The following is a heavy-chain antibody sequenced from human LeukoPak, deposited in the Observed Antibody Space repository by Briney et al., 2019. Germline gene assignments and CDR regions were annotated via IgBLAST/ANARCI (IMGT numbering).Heavy chain of an antibody. Sequence: GGPLRLSCAASGFTVSSNYMSWVRQAPGKGLEWVSVIYSGGSTYYADSVKGRFTISRHNSKNTLYLQMNSLRAEDTAVYYCARGLSLVRSYYYYGMDVWGQGTTVTVSS. J-gene: IGHJ6*02. D-gene: IGHD6-13*01. CDR2: IYSGGST. CDR3: ARGLSLVRSYYYYGMDV. V-gene: IGHV3-53*04. CDR1: GFTVSSNY.